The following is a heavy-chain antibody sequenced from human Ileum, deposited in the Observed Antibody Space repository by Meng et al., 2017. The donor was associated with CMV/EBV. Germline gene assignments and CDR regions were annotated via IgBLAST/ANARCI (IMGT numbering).Heavy chain of an antibody. J-gene: IGHJ4*02. CDR2: IKQDGSEK. V-gene: IGHV3-7*01. D-gene: IGHD3-3*01. CDR1: GFTLSDHY. CDR3: ARSRGGLSVTIFGVALDY. Sequence: GGSLRLSCAASGFTLSDHYMDWVRQAPGKGLEWVANIKQDGSEKYYVDSVKGRFTISRDNANNSLYLQMNSLRAEDTAVYYCARSRGGLSVTIFGVALDYWGQGTLVTVSS.